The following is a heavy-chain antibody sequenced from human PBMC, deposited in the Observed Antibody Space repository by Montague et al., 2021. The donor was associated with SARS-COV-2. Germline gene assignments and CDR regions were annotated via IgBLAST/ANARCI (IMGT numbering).Heavy chain of an antibody. CDR3: ARGPHSSSWHYYYYYGMDV. Sequence: TLSLTCTVSGGSISSYYWSWIRQPPGKGLEWIGYIYYSGSTNYNPSLKSRVTISVDTSENQFSLKLSSVTAADTAVYYCARGPHSSSWHYYYYYGMDVWGQGTTVTVSS. CDR2: IYYSGST. CDR1: GGSISSYY. J-gene: IGHJ6*02. D-gene: IGHD6-13*01. V-gene: IGHV4-59*12.